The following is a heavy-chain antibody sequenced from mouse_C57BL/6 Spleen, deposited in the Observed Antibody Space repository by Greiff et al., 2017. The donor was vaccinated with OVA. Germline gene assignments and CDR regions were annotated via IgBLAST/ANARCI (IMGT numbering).Heavy chain of an antibody. CDR2: IWTGGGT. J-gene: IGHJ4*01. D-gene: IGHD1-1*01. V-gene: IGHV2-9-1*01. Sequence: VQLQQSGPGLVAPSQSLSITCTVSGFSLTSYAISWVRQPPGKGLEWLGVIWTGGGTNYNSALKSRLSISKDNSKSQVFLKMNSLQTDDTARYYCARKSDGSSYYAMDYWGQGTSVTVSS. CDR3: ARKSDGSSYYAMDY. CDR1: GFSLTSYA.